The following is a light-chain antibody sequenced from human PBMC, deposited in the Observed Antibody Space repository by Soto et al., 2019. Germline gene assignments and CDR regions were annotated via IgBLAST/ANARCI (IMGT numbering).Light chain of an antibody. CDR1: SGHSSYA. Sequence: QPVLTQSPSASASLGASVKLTCTLSSGHSSYAIAWHQQQPQKGPRYLMNLNSDGSHSKGDGIPDRFSGSSSGAERSLTISSLQSEDEADYYCQTWATGIVFGGGTKLTVL. V-gene: IGLV4-69*01. CDR2: LNSDGSH. J-gene: IGLJ2*01. CDR3: QTWATGIV.